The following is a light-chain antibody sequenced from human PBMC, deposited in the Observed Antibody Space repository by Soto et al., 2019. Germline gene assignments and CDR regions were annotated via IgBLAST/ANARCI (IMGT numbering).Light chain of an antibody. Sequence: SPSASVGYRVTITCRASQCISSYLAWYQQKPGKVPKLLIYAASTLQSGVPSRFSGSGSGTDFTLTISSLEPEDFAVYYCQQRRNWPLTFGGGTKVDIK. CDR1: QCISSY. CDR2: AAS. V-gene: IGKV1-27*01. CDR3: QQRRNWPLT. J-gene: IGKJ4*01.